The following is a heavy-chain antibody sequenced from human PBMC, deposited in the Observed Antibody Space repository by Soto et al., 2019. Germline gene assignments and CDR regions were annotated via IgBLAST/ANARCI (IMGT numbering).Heavy chain of an antibody. CDR1: GFTFSSYA. D-gene: IGHD3-22*01. J-gene: IGHJ4*02. Sequence: QPGGSLRLSCAASGFTFSSYAMSWVRQAPGKGLKWVSAISGSGGSTYYADSVKGRFTISRDNSKNTLYLQMNSLRAEDTAVYYCAKHYYDSSGYYYAVDYWGQGTLVTVSS. CDR2: ISGSGGST. V-gene: IGHV3-23*01. CDR3: AKHYYDSSGYYYAVDY.